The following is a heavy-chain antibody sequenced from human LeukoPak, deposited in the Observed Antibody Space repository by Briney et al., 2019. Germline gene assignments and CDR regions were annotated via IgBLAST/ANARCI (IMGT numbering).Heavy chain of an antibody. D-gene: IGHD3-16*01. Sequence: GGSLRLSCAASGFTFSSYGMHWVRQAPGKGLEWVAVISYDGSNKYYADSVKGRFTISRDNSKSTLYLQMNSLRAEDTAVYYCAKGSKTVLFTRDHYIDVWGKGTTVTISS. CDR1: GFTFSSYG. V-gene: IGHV3-30*18. CDR3: AKGSKTVLFTRDHYIDV. CDR2: ISYDGSNK. J-gene: IGHJ6*03.